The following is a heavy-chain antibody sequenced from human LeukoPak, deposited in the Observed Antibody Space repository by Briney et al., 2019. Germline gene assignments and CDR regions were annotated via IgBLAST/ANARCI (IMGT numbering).Heavy chain of an antibody. J-gene: IGHJ4*02. V-gene: IGHV4-31*03. CDR3: ARGGNRFGGFYFDY. D-gene: IGHD3-10*01. Sequence: SQTLSLTCTVSADSLSSGGHYWAWIRQFPGKGLESIGFIHHSGRSRHNPSLKDRVAISVDASRKQFALKLSSVTAADTAMYYCARGGNRFGGFYFDYWGQGIQVIVSS. CDR2: IHHSGRS. CDR1: ADSLSSGGHY.